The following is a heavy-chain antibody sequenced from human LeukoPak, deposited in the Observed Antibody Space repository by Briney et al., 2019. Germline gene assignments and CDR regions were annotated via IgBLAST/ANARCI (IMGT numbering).Heavy chain of an antibody. CDR1: GFTFSSYS. Sequence: GGSLRLSCAASGFTFSSYSMNWVRQAPGKGLEWVSYISSSSSTIYYADSVKGRFTISRDNAKNSLYLQMNSLRAEDTAVYYCARYGSGSYLRYYYYGMDVWGQGTTVTVSS. CDR3: ARYGSGSYLRYYYYGMDV. V-gene: IGHV3-48*04. CDR2: ISSSSSTI. J-gene: IGHJ6*02. D-gene: IGHD3-10*01.